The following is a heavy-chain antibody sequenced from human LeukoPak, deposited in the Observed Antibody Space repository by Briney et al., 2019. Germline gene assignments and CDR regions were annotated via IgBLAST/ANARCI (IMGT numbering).Heavy chain of an antibody. Sequence: SETLSLTCTVSGGSISSVDYYWSWIRQHPGKGLEWIGYIYYGGNAYYNPSLKSRVTISLDTSQNKFSLKLSAVTAADTAVYYCASGGALIATLAYWGQGTLVTVSS. CDR2: IYYGGNA. J-gene: IGHJ4*02. D-gene: IGHD2-21*01. CDR3: ASGGALIATLAY. V-gene: IGHV4-31*03. CDR1: GGSISSVDYY.